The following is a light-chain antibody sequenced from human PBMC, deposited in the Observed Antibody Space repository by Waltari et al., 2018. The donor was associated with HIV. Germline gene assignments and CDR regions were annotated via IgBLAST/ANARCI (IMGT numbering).Light chain of an antibody. J-gene: IGKJ4*01. CDR2: DAS. V-gene: IGKV3-20*01. Sequence: DIVLSQSPATLSLSPGDRATLSCRASQTVNNNFLNWYQQKHGQSPRLLISDASARAAGIPDTFSASGSGTDFTLTINRLEPEDSAVYYCQRYGSSPLTFGGGTKVEI. CDR1: QTVNNNF. CDR3: QRYGSSPLT.